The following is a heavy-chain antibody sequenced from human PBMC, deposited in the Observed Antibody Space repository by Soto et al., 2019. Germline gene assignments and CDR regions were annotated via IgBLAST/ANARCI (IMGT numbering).Heavy chain of an antibody. D-gene: IGHD3-3*01. CDR3: AKWGDYDFWSGNPPRVAFDI. CDR2: ISGSGGST. J-gene: IGHJ3*02. V-gene: IGHV3-23*01. Sequence: EVQLLESGGGLVQPGGSLRLSCAASGFTFSSYAMSWVRQAPGKGLEWVSGISGSGGSTYYADSVKGRFTISRDNSKNTLYLQMNSLRAEDTAVYYCAKWGDYDFWSGNPPRVAFDIWGQGTMVTVSS. CDR1: GFTFSSYA.